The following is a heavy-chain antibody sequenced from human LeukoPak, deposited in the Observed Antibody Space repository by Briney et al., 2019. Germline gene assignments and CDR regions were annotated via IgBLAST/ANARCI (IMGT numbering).Heavy chain of an antibody. D-gene: IGHD6-19*01. J-gene: IGHJ4*02. CDR1: GFTFSSYW. Sequence: GGSLRLSCAASGFTFSSYWMHWVRQAPGKGLVWVSRINSDGSSTTYADSVMGRFTISRDNAKNTLYLQMNSLRAEDTAVYYCARGAGYSSGYYQAAYWGQGTLVTVSS. CDR3: ARGAGYSSGYYQAAY. CDR2: INSDGSST. V-gene: IGHV3-74*01.